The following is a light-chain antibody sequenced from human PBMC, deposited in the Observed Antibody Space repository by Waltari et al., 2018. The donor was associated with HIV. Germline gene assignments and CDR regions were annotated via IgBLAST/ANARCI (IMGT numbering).Light chain of an antibody. CDR3: SSYGDSLRVL. V-gene: IGLV2-8*01. CDR1: SSDIGAYDS. Sequence: QSALTQPPSASRSLGQSVTISCTGSSSDIGAYDSVSWFQQHPRSAPKLLLYEVTRRPSTVSDRFSGSRSGSTAFLTVAGLQPDDEATYFCSSYGDSLRVLFGGGTNVTVL. J-gene: IGLJ3*02. CDR2: EVT.